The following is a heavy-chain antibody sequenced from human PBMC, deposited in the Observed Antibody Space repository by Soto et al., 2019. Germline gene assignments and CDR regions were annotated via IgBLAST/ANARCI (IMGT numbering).Heavy chain of an antibody. J-gene: IGHJ5*02. V-gene: IGHV4-31*03. D-gene: IGHD5-12*01. CDR2: IYYSGRT. Sequence: QVQLQESGPGLVKPSQTLSLTCNVSGGSISSGGYYWSLIRQHPGKGLEWIGYIYYSGRTYYNPSLKIRVTISVDTTKSQFSLKLSSVTAADTAVYYCARAGVAHTLTEGLNWFDPWGQGTLVTVSS. CDR1: GGSISSGGYY. CDR3: ARAGVAHTLTEGLNWFDP.